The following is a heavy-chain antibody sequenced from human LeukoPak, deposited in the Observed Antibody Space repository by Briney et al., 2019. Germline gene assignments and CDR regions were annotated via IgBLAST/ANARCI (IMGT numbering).Heavy chain of an antibody. CDR1: GFTFSSYW. D-gene: IGHD3-16*01. CDR3: ARDSLRMSTFDY. Sequence: RSGGSLRLSCAASGFTFSSYWMHWVRQVPGKGLIWVSRINSDGSSTNYADSVKGRFTISRDNAKNSLYLQMNSLRAEDTAVYYCARDSLRMSTFDYWGQGTLVTVSS. CDR2: INSDGSST. J-gene: IGHJ4*02. V-gene: IGHV3-74*01.